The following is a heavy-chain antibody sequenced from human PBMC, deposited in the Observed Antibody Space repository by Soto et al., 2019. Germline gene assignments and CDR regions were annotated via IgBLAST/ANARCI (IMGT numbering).Heavy chain of an antibody. CDR1: GYSFTSYG. Sequence: QVQLVQSGAEVKKPGASVKVSCKASGYSFTSYGVSWVRQAPGQGLEWMGWINGYNGNTKYAQKFQGRVTMTTDTSTSTAYMELRSLRSDDTGVYDCARDLLYSSPPVWGQGTTVTVSS. CDR2: INGYNGNT. J-gene: IGHJ6*02. D-gene: IGHD6-13*01. V-gene: IGHV1-18*01. CDR3: ARDLLYSSPPV.